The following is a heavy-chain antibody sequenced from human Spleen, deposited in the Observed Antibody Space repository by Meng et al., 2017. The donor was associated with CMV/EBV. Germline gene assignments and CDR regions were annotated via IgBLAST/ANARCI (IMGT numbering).Heavy chain of an antibody. CDR1: GFTFSSYG. CDR2: IRYDGSNK. J-gene: IGHJ5*02. D-gene: IGHD3-10*01. CDR3: NGLVRGVINNWFDP. Sequence: GESLKISCAASGFTFSSYGMHWVRQAPGKGLEGVAFIRYDGSNKYYADSVKGRFTISRDNSKNTLYLQMNSLRAEDTAVYYCNGLVRGVINNWFDPWGQGTLVTVSS. V-gene: IGHV3-30*02.